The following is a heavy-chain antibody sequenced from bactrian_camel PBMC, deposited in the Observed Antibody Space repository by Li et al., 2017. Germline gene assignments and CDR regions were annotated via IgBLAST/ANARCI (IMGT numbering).Heavy chain of an antibody. V-gene: IGHV3S53*01. CDR1: GYPSSRHC. Sequence: HVQLVESGGGSVQAGGSLRLSCAHSGYPSSRHCMGWFRRAPGKEREAVATIDSDGVTSYADSVKGRFTISRDNAKNTLYLHLNSLRTEDTALYYCATNEVAGSYPAYWGQGTQVTVS. CDR2: IDSDGVT. CDR3: ATNEVAGSYPAY. J-gene: IGHJ4*01. D-gene: IGHD6*01.